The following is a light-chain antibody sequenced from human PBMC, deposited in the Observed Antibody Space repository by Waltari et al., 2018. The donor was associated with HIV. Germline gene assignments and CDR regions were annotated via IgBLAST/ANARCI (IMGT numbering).Light chain of an antibody. CDR3: AAWDDKLNGPV. CDR2: SDS. V-gene: IGLV1-44*01. Sequence: QSVLTQPPSVSGTPGLWVTISCSGSSSNIGSNSINWYQQLPGTAPKLLMYSDSRRPSGVADRFSGSKSGTSASLAISGLHSEDEADYYCAAWDDKLNGPVFGGATKLTVL. CDR1: SSNIGSNS. J-gene: IGLJ3*02.